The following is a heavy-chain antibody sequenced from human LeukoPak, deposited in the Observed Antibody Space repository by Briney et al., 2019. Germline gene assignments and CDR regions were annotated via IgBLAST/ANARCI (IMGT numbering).Heavy chain of an antibody. V-gene: IGHV3-11*01. CDR3: ARSPAENWFDP. J-gene: IGHJ5*02. CDR2: ISSSGNTI. Sequence: GGSLRLSCAASGFTFSDYYMSWIRQAPGKGLEWVSYISSSGNTIYYADSVKGRFTISRDNAKNSLYLQMNSLRAEDTAVYYCARSPAENWFDPWGQGTLVTVSS. D-gene: IGHD2-2*01. CDR1: GFTFSDYY.